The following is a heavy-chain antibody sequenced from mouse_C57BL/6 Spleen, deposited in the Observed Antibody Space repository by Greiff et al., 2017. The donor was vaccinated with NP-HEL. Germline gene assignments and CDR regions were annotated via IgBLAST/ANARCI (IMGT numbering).Heavy chain of an antibody. CDR1: GYSITSGYY. J-gene: IGHJ3*01. CDR3: ARGNYDYDDAPWWFAY. CDR2: ISYDGSN. Sequence: EVQLQQSGPGLVKPSQSLSLTCSVTGYSITSGYYWNWIRQFPGNKLEWMGYISYDGSNNYNPSLKNRISITRDTSKNQFFLKLNSVTTEDTATYYCARGNYDYDDAPWWFAYWGQGTLVTVSA. D-gene: IGHD2-4*01. V-gene: IGHV3-6*01.